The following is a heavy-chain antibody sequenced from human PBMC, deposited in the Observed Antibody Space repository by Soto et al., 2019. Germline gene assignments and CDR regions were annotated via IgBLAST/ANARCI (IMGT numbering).Heavy chain of an antibody. CDR3: TGGLWFGELLRSDAFDI. Sequence: GGSLRLSCAASGFTFSNAWMSWVRQAPGKGLEWVGRIKSKTDGGTTDYAAPVKGRFTISRDDSKNTLYLQMNSLKTEDTAVYYCTGGLWFGELLRSDAFDIWGQGTMVTVSS. J-gene: IGHJ3*02. V-gene: IGHV3-15*01. CDR1: GFTFSNAW. D-gene: IGHD3-10*01. CDR2: IKSKTDGGTT.